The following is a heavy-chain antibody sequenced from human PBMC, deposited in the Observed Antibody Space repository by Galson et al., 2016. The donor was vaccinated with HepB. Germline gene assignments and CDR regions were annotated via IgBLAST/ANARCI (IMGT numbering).Heavy chain of an antibody. J-gene: IGHJ2*01. CDR2: VYYTGST. Sequence: SETLSLTCSVSGDSISSSFDYWGWIRQPPGKGLEWIATVYYTGSTYYGPSLKSRITVSVDTSNNLFSLRLSSVTAADTAVYFCARLRGNALRYFDIWGRGTLVTVS. CDR1: GDSISSSFDY. V-gene: IGHV4-39*02. D-gene: IGHD4-23*01. CDR3: ARLRGNALRYFDI.